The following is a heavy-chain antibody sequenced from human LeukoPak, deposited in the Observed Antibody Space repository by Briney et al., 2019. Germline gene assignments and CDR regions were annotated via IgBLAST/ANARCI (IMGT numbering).Heavy chain of an antibody. J-gene: IGHJ6*02. V-gene: IGHV1-69*13. CDR1: GYTFTGYY. CDR2: IIPIFGTA. CDR3: ARSPVGYSYGYGWADSYYYYGMDV. D-gene: IGHD5-18*01. Sequence: SVKVSCKTSGYTFTGYYMHWVRQAPGQGLEWMGGIIPIFGTASYAQKFQGRVTITADESTSTAYMELSSLRSEDTAVYYCARSPVGYSYGYGWADSYYYYGMDVWGQGTTVTVSS.